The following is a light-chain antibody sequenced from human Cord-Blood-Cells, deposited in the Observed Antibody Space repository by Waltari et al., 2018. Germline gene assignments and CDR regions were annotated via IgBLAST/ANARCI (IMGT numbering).Light chain of an antibody. CDR2: DVS. CDR1: SRDVGGYNY. V-gene: IGLV2-14*03. CDR3: SSYTSSSTLV. Sequence: QSALTQPASVSGSPGQSITISCPGTSRDVGGYNYVPWYQQHPGKAPKLIIYDVSNRPSGVSNRFSGSKSGNTASLTISGLQAEDEADYYCSSYTSSSTLVFGGGTKLTVL. J-gene: IGLJ3*02.